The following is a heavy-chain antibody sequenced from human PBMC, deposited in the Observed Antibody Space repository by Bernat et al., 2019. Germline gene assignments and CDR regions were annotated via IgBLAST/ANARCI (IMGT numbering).Heavy chain of an antibody. CDR1: GFTFSSYW. D-gene: IGHD4-23*01. Sequence: EVQLVESGGGLVQPGGSLRLSCAASGFTFSSYWMSWVRRAPGKGLEWVANIKQDGSEKYYVDSVKGRFTISRDNAKNSLYLQMNSLRAEDTAVYYCARAGGYGGNSDYYYGMDVWGQGTTVTVSS. CDR3: ARAGGYGGNSDYYYGMDV. J-gene: IGHJ6*02. V-gene: IGHV3-7*01. CDR2: IKQDGSEK.